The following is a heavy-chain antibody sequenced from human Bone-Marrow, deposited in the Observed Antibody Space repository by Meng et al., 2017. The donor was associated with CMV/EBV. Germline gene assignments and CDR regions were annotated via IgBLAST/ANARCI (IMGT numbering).Heavy chain of an antibody. CDR1: GFTFSSYG. CDR3: AREINLAAAGEDYFDY. Sequence: GESLKISCAASGFTFSSYGMHWVRQAPGKGLEWVAFIRYDGSNKYYADSVKGRFTISRDNAKNSLYLQMNSLRAEDTAVYYCAREINLAAAGEDYFDYWGQGTLVSVSS. V-gene: IGHV3-30*02. CDR2: IRYDGSNK. D-gene: IGHD6-13*01. J-gene: IGHJ4*02.